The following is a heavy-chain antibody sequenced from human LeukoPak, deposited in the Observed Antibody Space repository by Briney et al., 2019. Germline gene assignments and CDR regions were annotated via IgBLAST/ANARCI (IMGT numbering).Heavy chain of an antibody. Sequence: KTSETLSLTCAVYGGSFSGYYWSWIRQPPGKGLEWIGEINHSGSTNYNPSLKSRVTISVDTSKNQFSLKLSSVTAADTAVYYCARERLGGYRDYWGQGTLVTVSS. V-gene: IGHV4-34*01. J-gene: IGHJ4*02. CDR2: INHSGST. D-gene: IGHD3-22*01. CDR1: GGSFSGYY. CDR3: ARERLGGYRDY.